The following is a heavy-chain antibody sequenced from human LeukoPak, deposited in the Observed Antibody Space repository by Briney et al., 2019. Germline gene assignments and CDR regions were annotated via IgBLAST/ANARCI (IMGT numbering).Heavy chain of an antibody. J-gene: IGHJ4*02. D-gene: IGHD3-16*01. CDR1: GFSFSAYW. V-gene: IGHV3-74*01. CDR2: INEDETTI. CDR3: VRDLILVWTPGDDFDF. Sequence: GGSLRLSCAASGFSFSAYWLPWVRHAPGTGMERDSRINEDETTITYADSVKGRFIISRVNSKKSLFLQMNNLRAEDTAVYYCVRDLILVWTPGDDFDFWGQGTLVIVSS.